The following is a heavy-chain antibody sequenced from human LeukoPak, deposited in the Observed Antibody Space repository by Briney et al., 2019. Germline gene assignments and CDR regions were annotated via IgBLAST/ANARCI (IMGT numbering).Heavy chain of an antibody. V-gene: IGHV1-69*04. CDR2: IIPILGIA. D-gene: IGHD1-26*01. CDR1: GGAFSSYA. J-gene: IGHJ4*02. Sequence: SVKVSCKASGGAFSSYAISWVRQAPGQGLEWMGRIIPILGIANYAQKFQGRVTITADKSTSTAYMELSSLRSEDTAVYYCAGSIVGATRPFDYWGQGTLVTVSS. CDR3: AGSIVGATRPFDY.